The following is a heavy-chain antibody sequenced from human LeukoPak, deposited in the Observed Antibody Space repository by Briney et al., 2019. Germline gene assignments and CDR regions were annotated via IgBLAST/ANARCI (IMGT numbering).Heavy chain of an antibody. D-gene: IGHD3-22*01. J-gene: IGHJ4*02. CDR3: ARGHDSSGYYHIDY. CDR2: INHSGST. CDR1: GGSFSGYY. V-gene: IGHV4-34*01. Sequence: SETLSLTCAVYGGSFSGYYWSWIRQPPGKGLEWIGEINHSGSTNYNPSLKSRVTLSVDTSKNQFSLKLSSVTAADTAVYYCARGHDSSGYYHIDYWGQGTLVTVSS.